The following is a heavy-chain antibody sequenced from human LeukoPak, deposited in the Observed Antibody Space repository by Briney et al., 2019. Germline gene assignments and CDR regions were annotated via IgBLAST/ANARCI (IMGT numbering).Heavy chain of an antibody. CDR2: IRYDGSNK. D-gene: IGHD3-22*01. V-gene: IGHV3-30*02. J-gene: IGHJ2*01. Sequence: PGGSLRLSCAASGFTFSSYGMHWVRQAPGKGLEWVAFIRYDGSNKYYADSVKGRFTISRDNAKNSLYLQMNSLRAEDTAVYYCARCRYDSSGFYPRDYWYFDLWGRGTLVTVSS. CDR3: ARCRYDSSGFYPRDYWYFDL. CDR1: GFTFSSYG.